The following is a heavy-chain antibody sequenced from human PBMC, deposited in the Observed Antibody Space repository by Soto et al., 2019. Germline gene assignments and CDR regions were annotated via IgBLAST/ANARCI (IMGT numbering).Heavy chain of an antibody. D-gene: IGHD2-15*01. CDR3: ARIISPEFGGWPWPYFDY. CDR2: IFSNDEK. V-gene: IGHV2-26*01. CDR1: GFSLSNARMG. J-gene: IGHJ4*02. Sequence: QVTLKESGPVLVKPTETLTLTCTVSGFSLSNARMGGSWIRQPPGKALEWLAHIFSNDEKSYSTSLKSRLTISEDSSQSQVVLTMTNMDPVDTATYYCARIISPEFGGWPWPYFDYWGQGTLVTVSS.